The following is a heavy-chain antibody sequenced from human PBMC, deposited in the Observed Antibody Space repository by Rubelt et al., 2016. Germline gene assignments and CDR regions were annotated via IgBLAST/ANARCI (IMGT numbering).Heavy chain of an antibody. CDR2: IYYSGST. Sequence: QVQLQESGPGLVKPSQTLSLTCTVSGDSISSGDYYWSWIRQHPGKGLGWIGDIYYSGSTSSNPSPKSRLPISGDTSTNQFSLKLSSGTAADTAVYYCARRPRGWNFDYWGQGTLVTVSS. J-gene: IGHJ4*02. D-gene: IGHD6-19*01. CDR3: ARRPRGWNFDY. CDR1: GDSISSGDYY. V-gene: IGHV4-30-4*08.